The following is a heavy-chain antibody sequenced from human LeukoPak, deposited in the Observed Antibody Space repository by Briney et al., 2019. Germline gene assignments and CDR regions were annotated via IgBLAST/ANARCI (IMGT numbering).Heavy chain of an antibody. J-gene: IGHJ4*02. CDR3: AKGSRSIAVDNLCDY. Sequence: QAGGSLRLSCAASGFTFSSAAMSWVRQAPGKGLEWVSIISSSGGSTYYADSVKGRFIISRDNSKNTLYLQMNSLRAEDTAVYYCAKGSRSIAVDNLCDYWGQGSLVTVSS. V-gene: IGHV3-23*01. D-gene: IGHD6-19*01. CDR1: GFTFSSAA. CDR2: ISSSGGST.